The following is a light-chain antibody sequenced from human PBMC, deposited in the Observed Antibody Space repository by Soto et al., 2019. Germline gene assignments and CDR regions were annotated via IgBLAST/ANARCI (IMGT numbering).Light chain of an antibody. V-gene: IGKV1-5*03. CDR2: QAS. CDR1: QSISRW. J-gene: IGKJ2*01. Sequence: DIQMTQSPSTLSASVGDRVTITCRASQSISRWLAWYQQKPGKAPKLLIYQASTLEAGVPSRFSGSGSGTDFTLTISSLLPEDFGTYYCQQSYTTPPYTFGQGTRLEIK. CDR3: QQSYTTPPYT.